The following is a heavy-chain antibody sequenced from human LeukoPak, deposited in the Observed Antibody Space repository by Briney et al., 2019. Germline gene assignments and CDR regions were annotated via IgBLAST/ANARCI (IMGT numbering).Heavy chain of an antibody. J-gene: IGHJ4*02. D-gene: IGHD4-11*01. CDR3: ARGGYSNYGEHFDY. CDR2: IYTSGST. V-gene: IGHV4-61*02. Sequence: PSQTLSLTCTVSGGSISSGGYYWSWIRQPAGKGLEWIGRIYTSGSTNYNPSLKSRVTISVDMSKNQFSLKLSSVTAADTAVYYCARGGYSNYGEHFDYWGQGTLVTVSS. CDR1: GGSISSGGYY.